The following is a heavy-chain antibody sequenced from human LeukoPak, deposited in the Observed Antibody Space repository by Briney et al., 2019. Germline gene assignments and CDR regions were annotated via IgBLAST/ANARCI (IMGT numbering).Heavy chain of an antibody. J-gene: IGHJ3*02. D-gene: IGHD3-3*01. CDR1: GGSFSGYY. CDR2: IYYSGST. Sequence: SETLPLTCAVYGGSFSGYYWSWIRQPPGKGLEWIGYIYYSGSTNYNPSLKSRVTISVDTSKNQFSLKLSSVTAADTAVYYCARALDYDFWSGYYNFAFDIWGQGTMVTVSS. CDR3: ARALDYDFWSGYYNFAFDI. V-gene: IGHV4-59*01.